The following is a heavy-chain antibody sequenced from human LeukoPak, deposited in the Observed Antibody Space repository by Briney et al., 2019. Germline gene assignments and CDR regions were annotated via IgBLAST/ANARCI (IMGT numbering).Heavy chain of an antibody. CDR3: ARGTPCGGDCYSIDY. D-gene: IGHD2-21*01. V-gene: IGHV1-8*03. CDR2: MNPNSGNT. J-gene: IGHJ4*02. CDR1: GGTFSSYA. Sequence: ASVKVSCKASGGTFSSYAINWVRQATGQGLEWMGWMNPNSGNTGYAQKFQGRVTITRNTSISTAYMELSSLRSEDTAVYYCARGTPCGGDCYSIDYWGQGTLVTVSS.